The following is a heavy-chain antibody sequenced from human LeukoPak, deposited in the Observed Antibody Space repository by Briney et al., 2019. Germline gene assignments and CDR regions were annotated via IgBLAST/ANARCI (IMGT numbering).Heavy chain of an antibody. CDR3: AKFRGSPY. CDR1: GFTFRNYA. V-gene: IGHV3-23*01. J-gene: IGHJ4*02. CDR2: INGGGGST. Sequence: QAGGSLRLSCAASGFTFRNYAMAWVRQTPGKGLEWVSAINGGGGSTYYADSVKGRFTMSRDNSKNTLYLQMNSLRAEDTAIYYCAKFRGSPYWGQGTLVTVSS.